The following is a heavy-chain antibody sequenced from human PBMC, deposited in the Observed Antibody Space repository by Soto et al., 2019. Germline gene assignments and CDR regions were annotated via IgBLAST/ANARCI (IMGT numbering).Heavy chain of an antibody. Sequence: GSLRLSCAASGFTFSTCVMHWVRQAPGKGLEWVAVLGYDGSNKFYADSVKGRFTISRDNSKDTLYLQMNSLRAEDTAVYYCARGRLTGKNNWFD. D-gene: IGHD3-9*01. CDR1: GFTFSTCV. CDR3: ARGRLTGKNNWFD. CDR2: LGYDGSNK. J-gene: IGHJ5*02. V-gene: IGHV3-33*08.